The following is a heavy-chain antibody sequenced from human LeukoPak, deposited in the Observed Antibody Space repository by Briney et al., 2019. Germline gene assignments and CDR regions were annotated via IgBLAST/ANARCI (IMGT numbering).Heavy chain of an antibody. D-gene: IGHD4-17*01. CDR1: GFTFSNFG. CDR2: ISGSAGST. J-gene: IGHJ4*02. V-gene: IGHV3-23*01. Sequence: GRSLRLSCTASGFTFSNFGMSWVRQAPGKGLEWVSTISGSAGSTHYADSVKGRFTISRDTSKNMLYLQMTSLRAEDTALYYCAKGSTFGDLNYFDSWGQGALVSVSS. CDR3: AKGSTFGDLNYFDS.